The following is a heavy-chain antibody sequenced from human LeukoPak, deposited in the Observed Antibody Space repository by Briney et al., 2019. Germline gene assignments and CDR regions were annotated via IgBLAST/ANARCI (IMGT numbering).Heavy chain of an antibody. CDR1: GYTFTSYY. CDR2: INPSGGST. J-gene: IGHJ4*02. V-gene: IGHV1-46*01. CDR3: ARVPKQQLVRGGYFDY. D-gene: IGHD6-13*01. Sequence: ASVKVSCKASGYTFTSYYMHWVRQAPGQGLEWMGIINPSGGSTSYAQKFQGRVTMTRDTSTSTVYMELSSLRSEDTAVYYCARVPKQQLVRGGYFDYWGQGTLVTVS.